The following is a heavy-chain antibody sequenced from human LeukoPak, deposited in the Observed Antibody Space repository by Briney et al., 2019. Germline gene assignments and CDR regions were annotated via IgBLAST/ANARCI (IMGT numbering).Heavy chain of an antibody. D-gene: IGHD6-13*01. V-gene: IGHV3-48*03. Sequence: LPGGSLRLSCAASGFTFSSYEMNWVRQTPGKGLEWVSYISSSGSTIYYADSVKGRFTISRDNDKNSLYLQMNSLRAEDTAVYYCARLAAAGYYYYYYMDVWGKGTTVTISS. J-gene: IGHJ6*03. CDR3: ARLAAAGYYYYYYMDV. CDR2: ISSSGSTI. CDR1: GFTFSSYE.